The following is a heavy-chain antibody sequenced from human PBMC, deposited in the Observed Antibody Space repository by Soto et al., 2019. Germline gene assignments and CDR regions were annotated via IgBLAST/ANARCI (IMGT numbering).Heavy chain of an antibody. J-gene: IGHJ1*01. Sequence: QVQLVQSGAEVRKPGSSVKVSCKASGDTFTSYNIHWVRQAPGQGLEWMGRVIPIVGLANYAQNFQGRVTFTADRSTSTAYKELIGLRSEDTAVYYCARAASAEYFQHWGQGTLVTVSS. V-gene: IGHV1-69*02. CDR1: GDTFTSYN. CDR2: VIPIVGLA. D-gene: IGHD2-2*01. CDR3: ARAASAEYFQH.